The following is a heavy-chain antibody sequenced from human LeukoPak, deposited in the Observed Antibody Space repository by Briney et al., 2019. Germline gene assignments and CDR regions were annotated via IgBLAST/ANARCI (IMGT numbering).Heavy chain of an antibody. CDR3: ARGPVSSHGMDV. V-gene: IGHV1-8*01. Sequence: ASVKVSCKASGYTFTSYDINWVRQATGQGLEWMGFKNPNSGRTGFAQKFQGRFTMTTDTSISTAYMELSSLTSEDTAEYYCARGPVSSHGMDVWGQGTTVTVSS. CDR2: KNPNSGRT. CDR1: GYTFTSYD. J-gene: IGHJ6*02.